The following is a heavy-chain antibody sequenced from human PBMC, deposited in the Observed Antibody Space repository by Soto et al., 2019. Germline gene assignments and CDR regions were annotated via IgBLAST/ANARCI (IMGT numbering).Heavy chain of an antibody. CDR3: ARVIPPLFGSPWLFPSGFDY. CDR1: GYTFTSYD. V-gene: IGHV1-8*01. Sequence: ASVKVSCKASGYTFTSYDINWVRQATGQGLERMGWMNPNSGNTGYAQKFQGRVTMTRNTSISTAYMELSSLRSEDTAVYYCARVIPPLFGSPWLFPSGFDYWGQGTLVTVSS. J-gene: IGHJ4*02. D-gene: IGHD3-10*02. CDR2: MNPNSGNT.